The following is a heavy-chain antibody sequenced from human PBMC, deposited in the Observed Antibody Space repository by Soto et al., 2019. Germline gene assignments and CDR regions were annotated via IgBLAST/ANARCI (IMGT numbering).Heavy chain of an antibody. Sequence: EVQLVESGGGLVQPGGSLRLSCAASGFTFSSYWMHWVRQAPGEGLVWVSRINTDGSTRSYADSVKGRFTISRDNAKNTPFLQMNSLRPEDTAVYYCARVAYGAYHFDYWGQGTLLT. CDR3: ARVAYGAYHFDY. J-gene: IGHJ4*02. CDR2: INTDGSTR. V-gene: IGHV3-74*01. D-gene: IGHD2-21*01. CDR1: GFTFSSYW.